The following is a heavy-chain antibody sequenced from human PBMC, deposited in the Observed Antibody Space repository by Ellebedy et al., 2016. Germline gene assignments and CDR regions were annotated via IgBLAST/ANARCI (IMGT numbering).Heavy chain of an antibody. Sequence: GESLKISXTASGFTFSSYSMNWVRQAPGKGLEWVSSISSSSSYIYYADSVKGRFTISRDNAKNSLYLQMNSLRAEDTAVYYCARDGWVRGVIYGESDGMDVWGQGTTVTVSS. CDR1: GFTFSSYS. D-gene: IGHD3-10*01. V-gene: IGHV3-21*01. CDR2: ISSSSSYI. J-gene: IGHJ6*02. CDR3: ARDGWVRGVIYGESDGMDV.